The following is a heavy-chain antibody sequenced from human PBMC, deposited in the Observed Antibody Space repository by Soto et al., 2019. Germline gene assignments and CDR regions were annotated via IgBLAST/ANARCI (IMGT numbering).Heavy chain of an antibody. Sequence: EVQLVESGGGLVKPGGSLRLSCAASGFDFSSYSMNWVRQAPGKGLEWVSSINEDSSYIYYAHSLRGRFTISRDNAKESLYLQMISLSAEDTSVYYCVRDFGWYFRSGYMDVWGDGATVTVSS. CDR2: INEDSSYI. J-gene: IGHJ6*03. V-gene: IGHV3-21*02. CDR3: VRDFGWYFRSGYMDV. D-gene: IGHD3-3*01. CDR1: GFDFSSYS.